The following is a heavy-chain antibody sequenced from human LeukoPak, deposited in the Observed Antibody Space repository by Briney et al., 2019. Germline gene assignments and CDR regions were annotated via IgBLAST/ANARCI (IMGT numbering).Heavy chain of an antibody. V-gene: IGHV3-11*01. J-gene: IGHJ6*02. CDR2: ISSSGSTI. CDR3: ARRPDVVVVAGQYYYYYYGMDV. D-gene: IGHD2-15*01. CDR1: GLTFSDFY. Sequence: PGGSLRLSCAASGLTFSDFYMSWIRQAPGGGREWVSYISSSGSTIYYADSVKGRFTNSRDNAKNTLYLQMNSLRAEDTAVYYCARRPDVVVVAGQYYYYYYGMDVWGQGTTVTVSS.